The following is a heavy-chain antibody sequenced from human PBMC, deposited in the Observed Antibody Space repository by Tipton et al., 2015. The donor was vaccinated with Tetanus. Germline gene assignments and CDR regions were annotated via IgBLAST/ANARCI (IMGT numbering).Heavy chain of an antibody. CDR1: GGSISSYY. Sequence: LRLSCTVSGGSISSYYWSWIRQPPGKGLEWIGYIYYSGSTNYNPSLKSRVTISVDTSKNQFSLKLSSVTAADTAVYYCARGYSSSWYYYYGMDVWGQGTTVTVSS. V-gene: IGHV4-59*01. D-gene: IGHD6-13*01. CDR2: IYYSGST. CDR3: ARGYSSSWYYYYGMDV. J-gene: IGHJ6*02.